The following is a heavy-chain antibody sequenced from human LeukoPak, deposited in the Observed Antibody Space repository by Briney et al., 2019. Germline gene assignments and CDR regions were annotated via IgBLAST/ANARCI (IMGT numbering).Heavy chain of an antibody. V-gene: IGHV4-61*02. CDR2: IYTSGST. D-gene: IGHD5-18*01. CDR1: GGSISSGSYY. CDR3: ARDFGGYSYGSAPLWFDP. J-gene: IGHJ5*02. Sequence: SETLSLTCTVSGGSISSGSYYWSWIRQPAGKGLEWIGRIYTSGSTNYNPSLKSRVTISVDTSKNQFSLKLSSVTAADTAVYYCARDFGGYSYGSAPLWFDPWGQGTLVTVSS.